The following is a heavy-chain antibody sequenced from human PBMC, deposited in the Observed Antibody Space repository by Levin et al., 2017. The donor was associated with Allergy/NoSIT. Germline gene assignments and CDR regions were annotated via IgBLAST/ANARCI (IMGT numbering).Heavy chain of an antibody. J-gene: IGHJ6*02. CDR1: GGTFSSYA. D-gene: IGHD6-19*01. V-gene: IGHV1-69*06. CDR2: IIPIFGTA. CDR3: AEGTVAGRGVYYYYYYGMDG. Sequence: SVKVSCKASGGTFSSYAISWVRQAPGQGLEWMGGIIPIFGTANYAQKFQGRVTITADKSTSTAYMELSSLRSEDTAVYYCAEGTVAGRGVYYYYYYGMDGWGQGTTVTVSS.